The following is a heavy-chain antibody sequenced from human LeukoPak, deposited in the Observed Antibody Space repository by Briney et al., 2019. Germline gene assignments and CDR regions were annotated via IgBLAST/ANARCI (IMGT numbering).Heavy chain of an antibody. D-gene: IGHD6-6*01. V-gene: IGHV4-34*01. CDR1: GGSFSGYY. J-gene: IGHJ4*02. CDR3: AGGKQLVRSHDY. CDR2: INHSGST. Sequence: SETLSLTCAVYGGSFSGYYWSWIRQPPGKGLEWIGEINHSGSTNYNPSLKSRVTISVDTSKNQFSLKLSSVTAADTAVYYCAGGKQLVRSHDYWGQGTLVTVSS.